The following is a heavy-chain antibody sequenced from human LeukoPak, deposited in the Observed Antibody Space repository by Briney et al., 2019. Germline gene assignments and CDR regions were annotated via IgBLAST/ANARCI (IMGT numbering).Heavy chain of an antibody. V-gene: IGHV4-59*08. D-gene: IGHD5-12*01. J-gene: IGHJ4*02. CDR2: IYYSGST. Sequence: MPSETLSLTCTVSGGSISSHYWSWIRQPPGKGLEWIGYIYYSGSTNYNPSLKSRVNISLDTSNNQISLKLTSVTAADTAVYFCARMGGYSGYATHWGQGILVTVSS. CDR1: GGSISSHY. CDR3: ARMGGYSGYATH.